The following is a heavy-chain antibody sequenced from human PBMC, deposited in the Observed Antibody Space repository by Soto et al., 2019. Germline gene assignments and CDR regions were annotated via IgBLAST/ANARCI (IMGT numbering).Heavy chain of an antibody. CDR2: ISASSSDI. CDR3: ARGGVPAIYRYYYYGMGG. V-gene: IGHV3-48*02. D-gene: IGHD2-21*02. CDR1: GFTFSTYT. Sequence: GGSLRLSCAASGFTFSTYTVNWVRQASGKGLEWVSYISASSSDIYYADSVKGRFTISRDNARNSLYLQMNSLRDEDTAVYYCARGGVPAIYRYYYYGMGGWGQGTTVTVAS. J-gene: IGHJ6*02.